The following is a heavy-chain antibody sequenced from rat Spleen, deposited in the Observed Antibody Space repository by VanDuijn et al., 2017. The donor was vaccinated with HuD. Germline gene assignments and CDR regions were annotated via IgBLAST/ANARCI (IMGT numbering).Heavy chain of an antibody. CDR3: VRLLLQWDYFDY. CDR2: ISYDGSST. Sequence: EVQLVESGGGLVQPGRSLKLSCAASGFSFSNCYMAWVRQAPTKGLEWVATISYDGSSTYYRDSVKGRFTVSRNNAKSTLYLEMDSLRSEDTATYYCVRLLLQWDYFDYWGQGVMVTVSS. J-gene: IGHJ2*01. D-gene: IGHD1-1*01. CDR1: GFSFSNCY. V-gene: IGHV5-29*01.